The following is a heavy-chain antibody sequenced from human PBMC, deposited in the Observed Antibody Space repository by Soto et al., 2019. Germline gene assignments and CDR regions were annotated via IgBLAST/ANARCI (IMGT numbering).Heavy chain of an antibody. J-gene: IGHJ3*02. CDR1: GFNFSPYF. Sequence: EAHLVESGGGLPQPGGSLRLSCVASGFNFSPYFMAWVRQGPGRGLEWVSHIKGDGTTTAYADSVRGRFIISRDNGRNTFFLQMNSLRDEDTAVYYCVRDRGTPDSFDIWGQGTTVIVSS. CDR3: VRDRGTPDSFDI. V-gene: IGHV3-74*01. CDR2: IKGDGTTT. D-gene: IGHD1-26*01.